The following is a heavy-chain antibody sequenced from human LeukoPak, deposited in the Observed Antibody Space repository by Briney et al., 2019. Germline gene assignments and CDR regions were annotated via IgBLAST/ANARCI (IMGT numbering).Heavy chain of an antibody. J-gene: IGHJ4*02. V-gene: IGHV3-64D*09. CDR3: VKDVGGSYAFDY. Sequence: GGPLRLSCSASGFTFSRYAMHWVGQAPGKGLEYVSGINDNGGRTHYGDSVKGRFSISRDNSKNTLHLQMSTLRAEDTALYYCVKDVGGSYAFDYWGQGILVTVAS. CDR2: INDNGGRT. D-gene: IGHD1-26*01. CDR1: GFTFSRYA.